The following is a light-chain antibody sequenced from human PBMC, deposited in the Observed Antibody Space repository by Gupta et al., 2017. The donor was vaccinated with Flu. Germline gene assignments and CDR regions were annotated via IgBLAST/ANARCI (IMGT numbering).Light chain of an antibody. CDR1: SSNIGSHS. CDR2: KNN. J-gene: IGLJ3*02. Sequence: QSALPQPPPASGTPGQRVTISCSGSSSNIGSHSVSWYQQLPGTAPKLLIYKNNQRPSGVPDRFSGSKSGTSASLAISGLQSEDEADYYCAAWDDSLLRVFGGGTKVTVL. V-gene: IGLV1-44*01. CDR3: AAWDDSLLRV.